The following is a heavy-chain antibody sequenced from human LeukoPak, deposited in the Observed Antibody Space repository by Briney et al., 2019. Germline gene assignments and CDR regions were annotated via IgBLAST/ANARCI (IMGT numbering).Heavy chain of an antibody. J-gene: IGHJ6*03. CDR2: IYYSGST. V-gene: IGHV4-39*01. CDR3: ARHATDFWSGYSGYYYYMDV. CDR1: GGSISSSSYY. D-gene: IGHD3-3*01. Sequence: SETLSLTCTVSGGSISSSSYYWGWIRQPPGKGLEWIGSIYYSGSTYYNPSLKSRVTISVDTSKNQFSLKLSSVTAADTAVYYCARHATDFWSGYSGYYYYMDVWGKGTTVTVSS.